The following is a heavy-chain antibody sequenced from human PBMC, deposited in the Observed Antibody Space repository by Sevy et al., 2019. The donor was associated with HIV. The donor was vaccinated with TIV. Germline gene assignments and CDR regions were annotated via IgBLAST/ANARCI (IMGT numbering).Heavy chain of an antibody. CDR3: ARGGYCSGTSCYGAGYYYYGMDV. CDR2: ISAYNGNT. J-gene: IGHJ6*02. V-gene: IGHV1-18*01. D-gene: IGHD2-2*01. CDR1: GYTFTSYG. Sequence: ASVKVSCKASGYTFTSYGISWVRQAPGQGLEWMGWISAYNGNTNYAKKLQGRVTMTTDTSTSTAYMELRSRRSDDTAVYYCARGGYCSGTSCYGAGYYYYGMDVWGQGTTVTVSS.